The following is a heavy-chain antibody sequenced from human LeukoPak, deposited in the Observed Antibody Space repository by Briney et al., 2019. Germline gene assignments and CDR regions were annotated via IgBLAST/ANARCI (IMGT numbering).Heavy chain of an antibody. CDR2: IYSGGGT. Sequence: PGGSLRLSCAASGFTVSSNYMSWVRRAPGEGLEWGSVIYSGGGTYYADSVKGRFTISRDNSKNTLYLQMSSLRAEATAVYYCAKRPSGRDYYYGMDVWGQGTTVTVSS. J-gene: IGHJ6*02. CDR3: AKRPSGRDYYYGMDV. CDR1: GFTVSSNY. V-gene: IGHV3-53*01.